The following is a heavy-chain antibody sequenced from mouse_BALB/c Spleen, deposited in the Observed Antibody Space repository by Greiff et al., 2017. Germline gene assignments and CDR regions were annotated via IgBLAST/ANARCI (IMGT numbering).Heavy chain of an antibody. CDR2: IDPYNGGT. V-gene: IGHV1S135*01. J-gene: IGHJ3*01. Sequence: VHVKQSGPELVKPGASVKVSCKASGYAFTSYNMYWVKQSHGKSLEWIGYIDPYNGGTSYNQKFKGKATLTVDKSSSTAYMHLNSLTSEDSAVYYCAIYYDYGGFAYWGQGTLVTVSA. CDR1: GYAFTSYN. CDR3: AIYYDYGGFAY. D-gene: IGHD2-4*01.